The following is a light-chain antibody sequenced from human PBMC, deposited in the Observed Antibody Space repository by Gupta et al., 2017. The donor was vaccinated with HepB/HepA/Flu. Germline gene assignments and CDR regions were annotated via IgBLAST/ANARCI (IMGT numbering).Light chain of an antibody. J-gene: IGKJ5*01. CDR3: QQRSNWIT. CDR1: QSVSSY. V-gene: IGKV3-11*01. CDR2: DAS. Sequence: EIALTQSPATLSLSPGERATLSCRASQSVSSYLAWYQQKPGQAPRLLIYDASNRATGIPARFSGRGSGTDFTLTISSLEPEDFAVYYCQQRSNWITFGQGTRLEIK.